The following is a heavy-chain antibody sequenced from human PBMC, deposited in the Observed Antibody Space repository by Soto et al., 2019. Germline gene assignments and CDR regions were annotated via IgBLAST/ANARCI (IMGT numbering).Heavy chain of an antibody. CDR3: ARDLCTKVNKIYYYGMDV. CDR2: ISAYNGNT. CDR1: GYTFTSYG. D-gene: IGHD4-17*01. V-gene: IGHV1-18*01. J-gene: IGHJ6*02. Sequence: GASVKVSCKASGYTFTSYGISWVRQAPGQGLEWMGWISAYNGNTNYAQKLQGRVTMTTDTSTSTAYMELRSLRSDDTAVYYCARDLCTKVNKIYYYGMDVCAQGTTVTVTS.